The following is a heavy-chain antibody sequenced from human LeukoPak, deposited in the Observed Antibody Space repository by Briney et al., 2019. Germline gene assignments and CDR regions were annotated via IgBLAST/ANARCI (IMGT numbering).Heavy chain of an antibody. CDR1: GFTFSTYW. CDR3: AGASYSSAWSSKY. V-gene: IGHV3-7*04. Sequence: GGSLRLSCAASGFTFSTYWMSWVRQAPGKGLEWVANIKQDGSEKYYVDSVKGRFTISRDNAKNSLYLQMNSLRAEDTAVYYCAGASYSSAWSSKYWGQGTLVTVSS. D-gene: IGHD6-19*01. J-gene: IGHJ4*02. CDR2: IKQDGSEK.